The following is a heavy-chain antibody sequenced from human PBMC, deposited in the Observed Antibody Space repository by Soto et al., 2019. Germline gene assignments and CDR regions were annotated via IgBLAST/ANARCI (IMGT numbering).Heavy chain of an antibody. CDR3: ARGRGDSMSAILVLVVSQQNWFDP. Sequence: QVQLVQSGAEVKKPGASVKVSCKASGYTFTSYDINWVRQATGQGLEWMGWMNPNSGNTGYAQKFQGRVTMTRNTSISTAYMELSSLRSEDTAVYYCARGRGDSMSAILVLVVSQQNWFDPWGQGTLVTVSS. J-gene: IGHJ5*02. V-gene: IGHV1-8*01. CDR1: GYTFTSYD. CDR2: MNPNSGNT. D-gene: IGHD2-2*02.